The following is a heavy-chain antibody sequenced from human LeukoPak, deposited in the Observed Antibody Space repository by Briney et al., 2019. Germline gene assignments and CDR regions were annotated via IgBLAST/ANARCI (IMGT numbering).Heavy chain of an antibody. J-gene: IGHJ2*01. Sequence: GASVKGSCKASGYTFTSYGISWVRQAPGQGREWMGWIRAYNGNKKYAQKLQGRVTMPTDTSTSTAYMELRSLRSDDTAVYYCARDLVPLYSYGTGGYFDLWGRGTLVTVSS. V-gene: IGHV1-18*04. CDR1: GYTFTSYG. CDR3: ARDLVPLYSYGTGGYFDL. D-gene: IGHD5-18*01. CDR2: IRAYNGNK.